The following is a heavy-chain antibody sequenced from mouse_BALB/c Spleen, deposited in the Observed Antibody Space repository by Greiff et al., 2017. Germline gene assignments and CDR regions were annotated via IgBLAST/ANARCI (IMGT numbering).Heavy chain of an antibody. J-gene: IGHJ3*01. V-gene: IGHV1S29*02. CDR2: IYPYNGGT. CDR3: ARYDYDGFAY. Sequence: EVKVEESGPELVKPGASVKISCTASGYTFTDYYMHWVKQSHGKSLEWIGYIYPYNGGTGYNQKFKSKATLTVDNSSSTAYMELRSLTSEDSAVYYCARYDYDGFAYWGQGTLVTVSA. D-gene: IGHD2-4*01. CDR1: GYTFTDYY.